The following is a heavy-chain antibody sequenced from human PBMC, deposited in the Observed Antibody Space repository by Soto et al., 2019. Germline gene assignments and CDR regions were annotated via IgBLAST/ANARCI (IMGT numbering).Heavy chain of an antibody. D-gene: IGHD2-15*01. Sequence: EVQLLESGGGLVQPGGSLRLSCAASGFTFNSYAMHWVRQAPGKGLEWVSGISGFSAGSASTYFAASVKGRFIISRDNSNNTLYLQMNNLRAEDTALYYCAIVPLCFGLDAFDFWGHGTLVTVSS. V-gene: IGHV3-23*01. CDR1: GFTFNSYA. J-gene: IGHJ3*01. CDR2: ISGFSAGSAST. CDR3: AIVPLCFGLDAFDF.